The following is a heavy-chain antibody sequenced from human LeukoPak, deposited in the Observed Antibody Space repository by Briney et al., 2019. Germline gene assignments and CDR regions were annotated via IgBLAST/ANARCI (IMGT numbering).Heavy chain of an antibody. Sequence: PGGSLRLSCAASGFTFSSYEMNWVRQTPGKGLEWVSYISGSGSALYYADSVKGRFTISRDNAKNSLYLQMNSLRAEDTAVYYCARVGPNWNNFDYWGQGTLVTVSS. CDR2: ISGSGSAL. CDR3: ARVGPNWNNFDY. V-gene: IGHV3-48*03. CDR1: GFTFSSYE. J-gene: IGHJ4*02. D-gene: IGHD1/OR15-1a*01.